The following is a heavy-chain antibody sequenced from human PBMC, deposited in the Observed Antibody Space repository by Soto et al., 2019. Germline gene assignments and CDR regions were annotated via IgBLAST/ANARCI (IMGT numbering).Heavy chain of an antibody. D-gene: IGHD5-18*01. J-gene: IGHJ5*02. Sequence: KAGGSLRLSCAASGFTFSDYYMSWIRQAPGKGLEWVSYISSSSSYTNYADSVKGRFTISRDNAKNSLYLQMNSLRAEDTAVYYCASSLHSYCNHAWGQGTLVTVSS. CDR3: ASSLHSYCNHA. CDR1: GFTFSDYY. V-gene: IGHV3-11*06. CDR2: ISSSSSYT.